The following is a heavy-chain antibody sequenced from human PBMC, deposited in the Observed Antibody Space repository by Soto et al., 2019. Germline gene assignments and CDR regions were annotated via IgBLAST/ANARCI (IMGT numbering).Heavy chain of an antibody. CDR2: ISGGGRSS. CDR3: AKSGPTNYFDF. Sequence: GSLRLSCAASGFTFSTYAMSWVRQAPGKGLEWVSTISGGGRSSYYADSVKGRFTISRDDSKTILFLQMNSLRAEDSAVYYCAKSGPTNYFDFWGQGSLVTVSS. V-gene: IGHV3-23*01. CDR1: GFTFSTYA. D-gene: IGHD1-26*01. J-gene: IGHJ4*02.